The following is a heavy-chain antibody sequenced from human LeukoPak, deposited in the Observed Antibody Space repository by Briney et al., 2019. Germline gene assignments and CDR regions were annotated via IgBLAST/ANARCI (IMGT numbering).Heavy chain of an antibody. CDR3: AKGSSGSGNYFLLFDY. J-gene: IGHJ4*02. D-gene: IGHD3-10*01. V-gene: IGHV3-30*02. Sequence: PGGSLRLSCAASGFTFSSYGMHWVRQAPGKGLEWVAFIRYDGSNKYYADSVKGRFTISRDNSKNTLYLQMNSLRAEDTAVYYCAKGSSGSGNYFLLFDYWGQGTLVTVSS. CDR1: GFTFSSYG. CDR2: IRYDGSNK.